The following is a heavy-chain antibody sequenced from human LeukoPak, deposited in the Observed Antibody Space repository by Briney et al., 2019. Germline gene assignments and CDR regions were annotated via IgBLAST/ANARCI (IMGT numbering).Heavy chain of an antibody. CDR2: IYYSGST. V-gene: IGHV4-59*12. D-gene: IGHD2-15*01. CDR1: GGSISSYY. J-gene: IGHJ4*02. Sequence: SETLSLTCTVSGGSISSYYWSWIRQPPGKGLEWIGYIYYSGSTNYNPSLKSRVTISVDTSKNQFSLKLSSVTAADTAVYYCAREIGYSNYFDYWGQGTLVTVSS. CDR3: AREIGYSNYFDY.